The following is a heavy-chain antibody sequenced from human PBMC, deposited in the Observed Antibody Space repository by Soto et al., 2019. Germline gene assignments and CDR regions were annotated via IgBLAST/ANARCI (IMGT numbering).Heavy chain of an antibody. J-gene: IGHJ4*02. V-gene: IGHV3-23*01. D-gene: IGHD1-26*01. CDR2: ISGSGDST. Sequence: EVQLLESGGGLVQPGGSLRLSCAASGFTFSSYAMRWVRQAPVKGLEWVSAISGSGDSTYYADSVKGRFTISRDNSKNTLYLQMNSLRAGDTAVYYCARRGSGSYYDYWGQGTRVTVSS. CDR3: ARRGSGSYYDY. CDR1: GFTFSSYA.